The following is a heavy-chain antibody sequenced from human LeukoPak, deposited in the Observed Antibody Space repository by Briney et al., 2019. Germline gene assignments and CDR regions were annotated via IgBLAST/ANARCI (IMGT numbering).Heavy chain of an antibody. V-gene: IGHV5-51*01. CDR1: GYSFSTYW. Sequence: GESLKISCKGSGYSFSTYWIGWVRQMPGKGLEWMGIIYPGDSDTRYSPSFQGQVTISADKSITTAYLQWSSLKASDTAVYYCARRATGNWFDPWGQGTLVTVSS. CDR2: IYPGDSDT. J-gene: IGHJ5*02. D-gene: IGHD1-14*01. CDR3: ARRATGNWFDP.